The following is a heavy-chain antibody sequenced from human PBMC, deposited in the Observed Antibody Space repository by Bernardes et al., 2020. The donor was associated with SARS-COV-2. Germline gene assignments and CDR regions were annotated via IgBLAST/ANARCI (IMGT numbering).Heavy chain of an antibody. V-gene: IGHV1-2*02. CDR2: INPNSGGT. Sequence: ASVKVSCKASGYTFTGYYMHWVRQAPGQGLEWMGWINPNSGGTNYAQKFQGRVTMTRDTSISTAYMELSRLRSDDTAVYYCAREEILWFGELRSPVHAFDIWGQGTMVTVSS. J-gene: IGHJ3*02. D-gene: IGHD3-10*01. CDR1: GYTFTGYY. CDR3: AREEILWFGELRSPVHAFDI.